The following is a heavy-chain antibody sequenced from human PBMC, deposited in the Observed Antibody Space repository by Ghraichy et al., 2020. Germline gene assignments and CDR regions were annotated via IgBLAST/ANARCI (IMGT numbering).Heavy chain of an antibody. CDR3: ARGSRWGEYYGDYVGY. CDR1: GFTFSSYA. J-gene: IGHJ4*02. Sequence: GGSLRLSCAASGFTFSSYAMHWVRQAPGKGLEWVTVISYDGSNKYYADSVKGRFTISRDNSKNTLYLQMNSLRAEDTAVYYCARGSRWGEYYGDYVGYWGQGTLVTVSS. CDR2: ISYDGSNK. D-gene: IGHD4-17*01. V-gene: IGHV3-30*04.